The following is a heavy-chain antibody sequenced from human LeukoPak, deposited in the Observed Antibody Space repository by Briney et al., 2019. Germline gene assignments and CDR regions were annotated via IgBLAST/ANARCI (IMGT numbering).Heavy chain of an antibody. D-gene: IGHD2-2*01. J-gene: IGHJ5*02. CDR3: ARDEDIVVVPAAMGGWFDP. CDR2: INPNSGGT. CDR1: GYTFTGYY. V-gene: IGHV1-2*02. Sequence: ASVKVSCKASGYTFTGYYMHWVRQAPGQGLEWMRWINPNSGGTNYAQKFQGRVTMTRDTSISTAYMELSRLRSDDTAVYYCARDEDIVVVPAAMGGWFDPWGQGTLVTVSS.